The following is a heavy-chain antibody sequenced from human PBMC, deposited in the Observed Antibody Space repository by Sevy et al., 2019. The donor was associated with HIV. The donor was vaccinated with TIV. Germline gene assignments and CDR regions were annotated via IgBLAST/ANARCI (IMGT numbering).Heavy chain of an antibody. CDR2: ISGSGGST. CDR1: GFTFSSYS. CDR3: AKDPDTMGRPNWFDP. V-gene: IGHV3-23*01. D-gene: IGHD3-10*01. J-gene: IGHJ5*02. Sequence: GGSLRLSCAASGFTFSSYSMNWVRQAPGKGLEWVSAISGSGGSTYYADSVKGRFTISRDNSKNTLYLQMNSLRAEDTAVYYCAKDPDTMGRPNWFDPWGQGTLVTVSS.